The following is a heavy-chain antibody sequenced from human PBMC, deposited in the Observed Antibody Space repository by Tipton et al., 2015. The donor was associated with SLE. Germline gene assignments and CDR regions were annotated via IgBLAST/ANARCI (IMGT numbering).Heavy chain of an antibody. D-gene: IGHD2-2*01. Sequence: SLRLSCAASGFTFSSYSMNWVRQAPGKGLEWVSSISSSSSYIYYADSVKGRFTISRDNAKNSLYLQMNSLRAEDTAVYYCARDKPLGIVVVPAAREFDPWGQGTLVTVSS. V-gene: IGHV3-21*01. J-gene: IGHJ5*02. CDR1: GFTFSSYS. CDR2: ISSSSSYI. CDR3: ARDKPLGIVVVPAAREFDP.